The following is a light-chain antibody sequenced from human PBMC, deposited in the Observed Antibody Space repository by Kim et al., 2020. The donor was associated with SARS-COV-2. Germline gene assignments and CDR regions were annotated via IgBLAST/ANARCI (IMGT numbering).Light chain of an antibody. CDR1: KSDIGAFNY. J-gene: IGLJ3*02. CDR2: DVT. V-gene: IGLV2-14*03. Sequence: QSALTQPASVSGSPGQSITIACGGTKSDIGAFNYVSWYQQHPGRAPKLMIYDVTKRPSGISNRFSGSKSGSTASLTISGLQAGDEADYYCSSYTTLTTLVFGGGTKVTVL. CDR3: SSYTTLTTLV.